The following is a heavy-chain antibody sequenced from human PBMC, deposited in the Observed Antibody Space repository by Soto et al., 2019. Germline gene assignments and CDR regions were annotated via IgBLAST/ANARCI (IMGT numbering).Heavy chain of an antibody. V-gene: IGHV5-10-1*01. CDR1: GYAFSNYW. J-gene: IGHJ4*02. CDR2: IDPTDSFT. CDR3: GRQGGDGYNIDY. Sequence: GESLKISCDGSGYAFSNYWINWVRQVSGKGLEWMGRIDPTDSFTNYSPSFQGHVTFSVDKSTSTAYVQWSSLKASDTAMYYCGRQGGDGYNIDYWGQGTLVTVYS. D-gene: IGHD2-21*01.